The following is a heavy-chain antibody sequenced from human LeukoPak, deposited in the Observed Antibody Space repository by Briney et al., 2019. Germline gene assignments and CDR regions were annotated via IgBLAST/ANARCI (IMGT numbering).Heavy chain of an antibody. CDR1: GASISSYY. CDR3: ATIAVAGDWFDP. J-gene: IGHJ5*02. D-gene: IGHD6-19*01. V-gene: IGHV4-59*01. CDR2: IYYTGST. Sequence: PSQTLSLTCTVSGASISSYYWSWIRQPPGKGLEWIAYIYYTGSTTYNPSLKSRVTISVDTSKNQFSLNLSSLTAADTAVYYCATIAVAGDWFDPWGQGTLATVSS.